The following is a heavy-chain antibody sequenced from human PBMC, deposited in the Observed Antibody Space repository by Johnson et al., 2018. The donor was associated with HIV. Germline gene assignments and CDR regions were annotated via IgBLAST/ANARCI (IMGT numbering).Heavy chain of an antibody. J-gene: IGHJ3*02. V-gene: IGHV3-30*03. CDR3: ARGSLSGWFPPDALDI. Sequence: QVQLVESGGGVVQPGRSLRLSCAASGFIFSTYGMHWVRQAPGKGLEWVAVISYDGRNEFYVDSVKGRFTISRDNAKNSLSLQMISLRAEDTAIYYCARGSLSGWFPPDALDIWGQGTMVTVSS. D-gene: IGHD6-19*01. CDR1: GFIFSTYG. CDR2: ISYDGRNE.